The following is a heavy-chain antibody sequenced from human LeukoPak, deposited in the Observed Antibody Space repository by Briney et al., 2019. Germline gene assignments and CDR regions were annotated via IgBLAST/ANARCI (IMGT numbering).Heavy chain of an antibody. D-gene: IGHD3-22*01. V-gene: IGHV4-39*01. CDR1: GDSVSRSDSY. CDR3: ARRRYYDGSGYLE. Sequence: SETLSLXCSVSGDSVSRSDSYWDWNRQPPGKGPKWIGTIYYSGITYYSPSLKSRVTMSVDPSNNQFSLNLRSVTAADTAVYYCARRRYYDGSGYLEWGQGTLLSVSS. CDR2: IYYSGIT. J-gene: IGHJ1*01.